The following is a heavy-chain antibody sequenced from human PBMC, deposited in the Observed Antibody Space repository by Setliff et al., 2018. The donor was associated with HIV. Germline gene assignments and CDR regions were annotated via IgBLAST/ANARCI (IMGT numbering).Heavy chain of an antibody. CDR2: ISATAGDT. D-gene: IGHD3-22*01. J-gene: IGHJ4*02. Sequence: GGSLRLSCAASGFSFRTYAMSWVRQAPGKGLEWVSAISATAGDTYYADSVKGRFTISRDNSKNTLYLQMNSLRAEDTAVYYCATINYDSSGWGQGTLVTVSS. CDR3: ATINYDSSG. CDR1: GFSFRTYA. V-gene: IGHV3-23*01.